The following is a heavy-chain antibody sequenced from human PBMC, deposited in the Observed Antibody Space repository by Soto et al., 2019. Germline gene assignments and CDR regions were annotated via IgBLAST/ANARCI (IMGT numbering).Heavy chain of an antibody. CDR1: GGSISSGGYY. D-gene: IGHD3-16*01. Sequence: SETLSLTCTVSGGSISSGGYYWSWIRQHPGTGLEWIGHISYSGSTYYNTSLKSRVTISVDTSRNQFSLIVNSVTAADTAVYYCARGGYYDNSWGKLSHYGLDVWGQGTSVTVSS. CDR2: ISYSGST. CDR3: ARGGYYDNSWGKLSHYGLDV. V-gene: IGHV4-31*03. J-gene: IGHJ6*02.